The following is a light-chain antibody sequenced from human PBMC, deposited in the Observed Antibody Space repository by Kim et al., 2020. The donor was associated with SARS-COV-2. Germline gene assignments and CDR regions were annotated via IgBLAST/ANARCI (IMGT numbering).Light chain of an antibody. J-gene: IGKJ5*01. CDR2: DAS. Sequence: AIQLTQSPSSLSAFVGDRVTITCRASQGINTGLAWYQQKSGNPPKLLIYDASTLESGVPSRFSGSGSGTDFTLTISSLQAVDFATYYCQQCKTYPLSFGQGTRLEIK. V-gene: IGKV1-13*02. CDR3: QQCKTYPLS. CDR1: QGINTG.